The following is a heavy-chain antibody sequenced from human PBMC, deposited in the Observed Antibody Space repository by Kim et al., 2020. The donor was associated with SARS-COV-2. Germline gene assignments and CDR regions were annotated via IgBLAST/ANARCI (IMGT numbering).Heavy chain of an antibody. V-gene: IGHV3-74*01. D-gene: IGHD2-21*01. CDR3: ARVRYCDGICWDRDFDY. J-gene: IGHJ4*02. Sequence: VQGRFTISRDNAKNTLYLQMNSLRAEDTAVYYCARVRYCDGICWDRDFDYWGQGTLVTVSS.